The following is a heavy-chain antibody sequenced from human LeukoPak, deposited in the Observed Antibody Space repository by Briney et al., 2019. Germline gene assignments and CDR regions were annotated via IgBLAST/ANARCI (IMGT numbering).Heavy chain of an antibody. CDR2: INAGNGNT. CDR3: ARASWSGYYFDY. V-gene: IGHV1-3*01. J-gene: IGHJ4*02. CDR1: GYTFTSYA. Sequence: ASVKVSCKASGYTFTSYAKHWVRQAPGQRLEWMGWINAGNGNTKYSQKFQGRVTITRDTSASTAYMELSSLRSEDTAVYYCARASWSGYYFDYWGQGTLVTVSS. D-gene: IGHD3-3*01.